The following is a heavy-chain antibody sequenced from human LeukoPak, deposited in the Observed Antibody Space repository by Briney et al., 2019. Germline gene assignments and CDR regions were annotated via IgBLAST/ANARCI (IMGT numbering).Heavy chain of an antibody. D-gene: IGHD5-12*01. J-gene: IGHJ4*02. CDR2: IYSGGST. CDR1: GFTVSSNY. CDR3: ARAGYSGYDYAY. V-gene: IGHV3-66*02. Sequence: GGSLRLSCAASGFTVSSNYMSWVRQAPGKGLEWVSVIYSGGSTYYADSVKGRFTISRDNSKNTLYLQMNSLRAEDSAVYYCARAGYSGYDYAYWGQGTLVTVSS.